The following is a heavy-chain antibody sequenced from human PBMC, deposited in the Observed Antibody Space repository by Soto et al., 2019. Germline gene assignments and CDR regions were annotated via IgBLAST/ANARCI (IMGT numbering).Heavy chain of an antibody. CDR3: VSSSWYSLDY. J-gene: IGHJ4*02. CDR1: GGSFSGYY. V-gene: IGHV4-34*01. Sequence: SETLSLTCAVYGGSFSGYYWSWIRQPPGKGLEWIGEINHSGSTNYNPSLKSRVTISVDKSKNQFSLKLTSVTAADTAVYYCVSSSWYSLDYWGQGTRVTVSS. CDR2: INHSGST. D-gene: IGHD6-13*01.